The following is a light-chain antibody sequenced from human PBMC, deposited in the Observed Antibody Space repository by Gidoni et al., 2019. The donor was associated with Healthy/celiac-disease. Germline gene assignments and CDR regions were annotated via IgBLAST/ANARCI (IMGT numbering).Light chain of an antibody. Sequence: EIVMTPSPATLSVSPGERATLSCRASQSVSSNLAWYQQKPGQAPRLLSYGASTRATGSPARFSGSGSGTEFTLTISSLQSEDFAVYYCQQYNNWPRTFGQGTKVEIK. J-gene: IGKJ1*01. CDR1: QSVSSN. CDR3: QQYNNWPRT. V-gene: IGKV3-15*01. CDR2: GAS.